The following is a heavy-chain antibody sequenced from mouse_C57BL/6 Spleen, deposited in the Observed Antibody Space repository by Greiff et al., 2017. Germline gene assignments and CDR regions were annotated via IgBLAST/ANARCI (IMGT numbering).Heavy chain of an antibody. J-gene: IGHJ4*01. D-gene: IGHD2-1*01. CDR2: IYPGDGDT. CDR1: GYAFSSSW. CDR3: ARENYGNYDAMDY. Sequence: QVTLKESGPELVKPGASVKISCKASGYAFSSSWMNWVKQRPGKGLEWIGRIYPGDGDTNYNGKFKGKATLTADKSSSTAYMQLSSLTSEDSAVYFCARENYGNYDAMDYWGQGTSVTVSS. V-gene: IGHV1-82*01.